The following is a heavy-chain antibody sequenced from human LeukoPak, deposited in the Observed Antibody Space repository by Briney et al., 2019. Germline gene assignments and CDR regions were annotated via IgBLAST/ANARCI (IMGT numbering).Heavy chain of an antibody. V-gene: IGHV4-34*01. CDR1: GGSFSGYY. CDR2: INHSGST. D-gene: IGHD3-10*01. CDR3: ARDPTMVQGVIWFAP. Sequence: SETLSLTCAVYGGSFSGYYWSWIRQPSGKGLEWIGEINHSGSTNYNPSLKSRVTISVDTSKNQFSLKLSSVTAADTAVYYCARDPTMVQGVIWFAPWGQGTLVTVSS. J-gene: IGHJ5*02.